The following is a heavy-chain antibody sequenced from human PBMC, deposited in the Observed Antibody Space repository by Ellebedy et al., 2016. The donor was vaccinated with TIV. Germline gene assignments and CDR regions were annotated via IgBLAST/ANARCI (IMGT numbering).Heavy chain of an antibody. V-gene: IGHV3-30-3*01. J-gene: IGHJ4*02. Sequence: PGGSLRLSCAASGFTFSSYAMHWVRQAPGKGLEWVAVISYDGSNKYYADSVKGRFTISRDNSKNKLYLQMNSLRAEDTAVYYCARADYDSSGYYGLFDYWGQGTLVTVSS. CDR3: ARADYDSSGYYGLFDY. D-gene: IGHD3-22*01. CDR1: GFTFSSYA. CDR2: ISYDGSNK.